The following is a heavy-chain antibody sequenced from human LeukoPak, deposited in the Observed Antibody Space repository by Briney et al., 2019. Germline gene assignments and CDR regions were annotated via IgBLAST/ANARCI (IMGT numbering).Heavy chain of an antibody. D-gene: IGHD6-19*01. CDR3: AYSSGWRYYFDY. CDR2: INPNSGGT. J-gene: IGHJ4*02. V-gene: IGHV1-2*02. Sequence: ASVKVSCKASGYTFTGYYMHWVRQAPGQGLEWMGWINPNSGGTNYAQKFQGRVTMTRDTSISTAYMELGRLRSDDTAVYYCAYSSGWRYYFDYWGQGTLVTVSS. CDR1: GYTFTGYY.